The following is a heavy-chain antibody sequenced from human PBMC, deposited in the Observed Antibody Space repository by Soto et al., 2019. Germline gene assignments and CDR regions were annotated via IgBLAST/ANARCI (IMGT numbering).Heavy chain of an antibody. J-gene: IGHJ5*02. D-gene: IGHD2-2*01. Sequence: ASVKVSCKASGYTFTSYDINWVRQATGQGLEWMGWMNPNSGNTGYAQKFQGRVTMTRNTSISTAYMELSSLRSEDTAVYYCARNIVVVLAAMRMGARSRKFDPWGQGTLVTVSS. V-gene: IGHV1-8*01. CDR3: ARNIVVVLAAMRMGARSRKFDP. CDR2: MNPNSGNT. CDR1: GYTFTSYD.